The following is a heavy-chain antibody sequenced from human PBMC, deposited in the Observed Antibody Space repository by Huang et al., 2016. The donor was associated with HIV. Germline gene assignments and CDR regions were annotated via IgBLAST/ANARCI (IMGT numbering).Heavy chain of an antibody. CDR3: ARRGVMVRGAHFDY. CDR2: ISWNSGSI. CDR1: GFTLDDYA. D-gene: IGHD3-10*01. Sequence: EVQLVESGGGLVQPGRSLRLSCAASGFTLDDYAMHWVRQAPGKGLEWLSGISWNSGSIGYADSVKGRFTISRDNAKNSLYLQMNSLRAEDTALYYCARRGVMVRGAHFDYWGLGTLVTVSS. V-gene: IGHV3-9*01. J-gene: IGHJ4*02.